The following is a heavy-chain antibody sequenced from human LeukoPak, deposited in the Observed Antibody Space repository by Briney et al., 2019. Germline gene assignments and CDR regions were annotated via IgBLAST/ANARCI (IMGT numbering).Heavy chain of an antibody. Sequence: PGRSLRLSCAASGYTFTNHGIHWVRQAPGKGLEWVANIWFDGSQEYYADTVKGRFTISRDISKSTLYLQMNSLRAEDTAVYYCARDLAAARLDFRGQGTLVTVSS. D-gene: IGHD6-6*01. CDR1: GYTFTNHG. CDR2: IWFDGSQE. J-gene: IGHJ4*02. CDR3: ARDLAAARLDF. V-gene: IGHV3-33*01.